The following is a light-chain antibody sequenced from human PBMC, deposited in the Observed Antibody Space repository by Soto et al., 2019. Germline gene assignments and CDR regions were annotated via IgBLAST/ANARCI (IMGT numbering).Light chain of an antibody. V-gene: IGKV3-15*01. J-gene: IGKJ1*01. CDR2: GAS. CDR1: QSVSSN. CDR3: QQYNNWRT. Sequence: EIVMTQSPATLSVSPGERATLSCRASQSVSSNLAWYQQKPGQAPRLLIYGASTRATGIPARFSGSGSGTEFTLTISSLHSEYFAVYYCQQYNNWRTFGQGTKVDIK.